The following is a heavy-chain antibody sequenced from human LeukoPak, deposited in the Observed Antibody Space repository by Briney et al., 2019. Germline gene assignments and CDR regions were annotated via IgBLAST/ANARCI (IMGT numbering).Heavy chain of an antibody. D-gene: IGHD6-19*01. CDR2: IRSKAYGGTT. CDR3: TQAAGIAVAGTLFDY. V-gene: IGHV3-49*04. CDR1: GFTVHNYE. J-gene: IGHJ4*02. Sequence: PGGSLRLSCTVSGFTVHNYEMNWVRQAPGKGLEWVGFIRSKAYGGTTEYAASVKGRFTISRDDSKSIAYLQMNSLKTEDTAVYYCTQAAGIAVAGTLFDYWGQGTLVTVSS.